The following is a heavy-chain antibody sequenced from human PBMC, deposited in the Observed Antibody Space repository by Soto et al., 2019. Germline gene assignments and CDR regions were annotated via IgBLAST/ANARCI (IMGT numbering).Heavy chain of an antibody. CDR1: GGSFSGYY. CDR3: ARAEGRLRYEDYYYYYYMDV. CDR2: INHSGST. Sequence: SETLSLTCAVYGGSFSGYYWSWIRQPPGKGLEWIGEINHSGSTNYNPSLKSRVTISVDTSKNQFSLKLSSVTAADTAVYYCARAEGRLRYEDYYYYYYMDVWGKGTTVTVSS. J-gene: IGHJ6*03. D-gene: IGHD5-12*01. V-gene: IGHV4-34*01.